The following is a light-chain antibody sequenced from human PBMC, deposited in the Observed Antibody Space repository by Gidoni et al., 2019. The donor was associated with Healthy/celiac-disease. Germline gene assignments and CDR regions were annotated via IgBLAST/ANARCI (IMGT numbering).Light chain of an antibody. J-gene: IGLJ3*02. V-gene: IGLV3-25*03. CDR1: ALPKQH. Sequence: SYELTQPPSVSVSPGQTARITCSGDALPKQHAYWYQQKPGQAPVLVIYKDSERPSGIPERFSGSSSGTTVTLTISGVQAEDEADYYCQSADSSGTYRGVFGGGTKLTVL. CDR2: KDS. CDR3: QSADSSGTYRGV.